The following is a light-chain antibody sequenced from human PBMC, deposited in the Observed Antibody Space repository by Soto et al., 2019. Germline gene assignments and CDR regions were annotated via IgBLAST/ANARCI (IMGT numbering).Light chain of an antibody. Sequence: QSDLTQPRSVSGSPGQSVTISCTGTSGDVGGYNFVSWYQQHPGKVPTLVIFDVSHRPSGVPDRFSGSKSGNTASLTISGLQAEDEADYYCCSYGGSYTWVFGGGTKLTVL. J-gene: IGLJ2*01. CDR2: DVS. CDR3: CSYGGSYTWV. CDR1: SGDVGGYNF. V-gene: IGLV2-11*01.